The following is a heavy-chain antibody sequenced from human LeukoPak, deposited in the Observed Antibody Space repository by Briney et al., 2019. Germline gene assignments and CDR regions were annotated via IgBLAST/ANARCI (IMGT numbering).Heavy chain of an antibody. D-gene: IGHD3-22*01. Sequence: GGSLRLSCAASGFTFSSYWMSWVRQAPGKGLEWVANIKQDGSEKYYVDSVKGRFTISRDNAKNSLYLQMNSLRAEDTAVYYCARVRVGMIAVASFWLDPWGQGTLVTVSS. CDR3: ARVRVGMIAVASFWLDP. J-gene: IGHJ5*02. V-gene: IGHV3-7*03. CDR2: IKQDGSEK. CDR1: GFTFSSYW.